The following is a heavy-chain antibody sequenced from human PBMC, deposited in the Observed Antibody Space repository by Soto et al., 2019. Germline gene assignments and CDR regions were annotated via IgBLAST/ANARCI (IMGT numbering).Heavy chain of an antibody. Sequence: PSETLSLTCAVYGGSFSGYYWSWIRQPPGKGLEWIGEINHSGSTNYNPSPKSRVTISVDTSKNQFSLKLSSVTAADTAVYYCARGQVRVYYYYGMDVWGQGTTVTVSS. J-gene: IGHJ6*02. CDR3: ARGQVRVYYYYGMDV. V-gene: IGHV4-34*01. CDR1: GGSFSGYY. CDR2: INHSGST.